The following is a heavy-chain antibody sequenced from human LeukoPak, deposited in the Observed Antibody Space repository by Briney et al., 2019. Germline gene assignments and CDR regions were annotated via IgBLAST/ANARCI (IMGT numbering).Heavy chain of an antibody. CDR1: GGSISSYY. CDR2: IYYSGST. Sequence: PSETLSLTCTVSGGSISSYYWSWIRQPPGKGLEWIGYIYYSGSTNYNPSLKSRVTISVDTSKNQFSLKLSSVTAADTAVYYCARDTARYFDLWGRGTLVTVSS. CDR3: ARDTARYFDL. J-gene: IGHJ2*01. V-gene: IGHV4-59*12. D-gene: IGHD4-17*01.